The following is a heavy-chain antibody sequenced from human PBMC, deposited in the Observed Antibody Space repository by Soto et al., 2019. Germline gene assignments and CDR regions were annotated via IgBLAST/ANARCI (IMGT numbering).Heavy chain of an antibody. CDR2: ISYDGSNK. J-gene: IGHJ4*02. CDR1: GFTFSSYA. V-gene: IGHV3-30-3*01. CDR3: ARGDGDTAMGSSDY. Sequence: GGSLRLSCAASGFTFSSYAMHWVRQAPGKGLEWVAVISYDGSNKYYADSVKGRFTISRDNSKNTLYLQMNSLRAEDTAVYYCARGDGDTAMGSSDYWGQGTLVTVSS. D-gene: IGHD5-18*01.